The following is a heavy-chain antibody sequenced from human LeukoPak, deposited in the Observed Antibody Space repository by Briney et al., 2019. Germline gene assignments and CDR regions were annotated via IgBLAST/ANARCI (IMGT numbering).Heavy chain of an antibody. V-gene: IGHV1-69*05. CDR2: IIPIFGTA. CDR1: GGTFSSYA. J-gene: IGHJ4*02. D-gene: IGHD2-15*01. CDR3: ARVLKGYCSGGSCYGGFDY. Sequence: SVKVSCKASGGTFSSYAISWVRQAPGQGLEWMGRIIPIFGTANYAQKFQGRVTITTDESTSTAHMELSSLRSEDTAVYYCARVLKGYCSGGSCYGGFDYWGQGTLVTVSS.